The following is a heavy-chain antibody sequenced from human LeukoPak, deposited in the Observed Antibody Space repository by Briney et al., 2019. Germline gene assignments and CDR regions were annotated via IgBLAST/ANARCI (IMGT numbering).Heavy chain of an antibody. Sequence: SETLSLTCTVSGGSISRYYWSWIRQPAGKGLEWIGRIYTSGSTNYNPSLKSRVTMSVDTSKNQFSLKLSSVTAADTAVYYCARDGDYENYYYMDVWGKGTTVTISS. CDR2: IYTSGST. CDR3: ARDGDYENYYYMDV. V-gene: IGHV4-4*07. J-gene: IGHJ6*03. D-gene: IGHD4-17*01. CDR1: GGSISRYY.